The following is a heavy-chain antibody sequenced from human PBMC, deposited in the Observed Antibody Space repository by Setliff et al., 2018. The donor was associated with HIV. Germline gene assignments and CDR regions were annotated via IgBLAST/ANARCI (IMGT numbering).Heavy chain of an antibody. CDR1: GGSISSGNYY. D-gene: IGHD6-6*01. J-gene: IGHJ4*02. CDR2: IYTSGST. V-gene: IGHV4-61*02. CDR3: ARHSDIAPRRTYFDY. Sequence: SETLSLTCTVSGGSISSGNYYWSWIRQPAGKGLEWIGRIYTSGSTNYNPSFKSRVTMSVDTSKNQLSLKLTSVAAADTAVYYCARHSDIAPRRTYFDYWGQGTLVTVSS.